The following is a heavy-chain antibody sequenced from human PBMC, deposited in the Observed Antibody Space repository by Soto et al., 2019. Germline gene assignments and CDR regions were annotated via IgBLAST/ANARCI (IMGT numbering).Heavy chain of an antibody. CDR1: GFTFSSYA. D-gene: IGHD2-15*01. V-gene: IGHV3-23*01. CDR2: ISGSGGST. J-gene: IGHJ4*02. CDR3: AKYKRRPYCSGGSCQLYL. Sequence: GGSLRLSCAASGFTFSSYAMSWVRQAPGKGLEWVSAISGSGGSTYYADSVKGRFTISRDNSKNTLYLQMNSLRAEDTAVYYCAKYKRRPYCSGGSCQLYLWGQGSLVTGSS.